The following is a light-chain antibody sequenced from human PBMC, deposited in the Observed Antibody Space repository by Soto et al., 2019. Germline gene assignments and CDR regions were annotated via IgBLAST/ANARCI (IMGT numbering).Light chain of an antibody. J-gene: IGKJ3*01. CDR2: GAS. Sequence: EIVMTQSPATLSVSPGERATLSCRASQSVSSSLAWYQQRPGQAPRLLIYGASTRATGIPARFSGSGSGTEFTLTISSLQSEDFATYYCQQSYSTPFTFGPGTKVDIK. CDR3: QQSYSTPFT. CDR1: QSVSSS. V-gene: IGKV3-15*01.